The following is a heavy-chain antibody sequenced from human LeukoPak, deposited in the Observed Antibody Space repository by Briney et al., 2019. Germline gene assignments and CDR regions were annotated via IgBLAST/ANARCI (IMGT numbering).Heavy chain of an antibody. CDR1: GDSVSSNGAG. Sequence: PSHTLSLTCAISGDSVSSNGAGWNWIRQSPSRGLEWLGRTYYRSNWYNDYALSVKSRISIDPDTSKNQFSLQLNSVTPEDTAVYYCAREVAVAGPFDYWGQGILVSVFS. D-gene: IGHD6-19*01. CDR2: TYYRSNWYN. V-gene: IGHV6-1*01. J-gene: IGHJ4*02. CDR3: AREVAVAGPFDY.